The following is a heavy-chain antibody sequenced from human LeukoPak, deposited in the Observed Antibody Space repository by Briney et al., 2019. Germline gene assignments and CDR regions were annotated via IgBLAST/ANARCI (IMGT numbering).Heavy chain of an antibody. V-gene: IGHV3-74*01. J-gene: IGHJ4*02. CDR1: GFTFSNFW. Sequence: PGGSLRLSCAASGFTFSNFWMNWVRQAPGKGLVWVPRIFSDGSTTNYADSVKGRFTISRDNAKNTLYLQMNSLRAEDTAVYYCARGYSGYEYWGQGTLVTVSS. CDR3: ARGYSGYEY. D-gene: IGHD5-12*01. CDR2: IFSDGSTT.